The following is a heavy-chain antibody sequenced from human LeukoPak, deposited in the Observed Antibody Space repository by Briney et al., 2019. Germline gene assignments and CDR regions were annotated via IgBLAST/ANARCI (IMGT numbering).Heavy chain of an antibody. V-gene: IGHV4-38-2*01. CDR2: IYHSGST. D-gene: IGHD1-7*01. CDR3: ARLLTGTNPNNWFDP. Sequence: SETLSLTCAVSGYSISSGFFWGWIRQPPGKGLEWIGSIYHSGSTYYNPSLKSRVTISVDTSKNQFSLQLRFVTAADTAVFYCARLLTGTNPNNWFDPWGQGTLVTVS. J-gene: IGHJ5*02. CDR1: GYSISSGFF.